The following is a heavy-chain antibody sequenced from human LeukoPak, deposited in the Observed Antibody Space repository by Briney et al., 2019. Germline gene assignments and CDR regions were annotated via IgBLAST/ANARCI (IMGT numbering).Heavy chain of an antibody. CDR1: GFTFSSYA. D-gene: IGHD5-18*01. CDR3: AKDRTGYSYGYFLSP. J-gene: IGHJ5*02. V-gene: IGHV3-23*01. CDR2: ITDSISGGST. Sequence: GGSLRLSCAASGFTFSSYAMTWVRQAPGKGLEWVSTITDSISGGSTYYADSVKGRFTISRDNSKNTLYLQMSSLRAEDTAVYFCAKDRTGYSYGYFLSPWGQGTLVTVSS.